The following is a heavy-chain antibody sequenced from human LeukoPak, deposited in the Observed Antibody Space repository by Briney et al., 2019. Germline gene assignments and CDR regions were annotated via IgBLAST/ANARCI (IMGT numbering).Heavy chain of an antibody. Sequence: SETLSLTCTVSGGSISSDYWSWIRQPPGKGLEWIGYIYYSGSTNYNPSLKSRVTISVDTSKNQFSLKLSSVTAADTAVYYCARDSKVGHVDTAMSYYYYYGMDVWGQGTTVTVSS. D-gene: IGHD5-18*01. J-gene: IGHJ6*02. V-gene: IGHV4-59*01. CDR2: IYYSGST. CDR3: ARDSKVGHVDTAMSYYYYYGMDV. CDR1: GGSISSDY.